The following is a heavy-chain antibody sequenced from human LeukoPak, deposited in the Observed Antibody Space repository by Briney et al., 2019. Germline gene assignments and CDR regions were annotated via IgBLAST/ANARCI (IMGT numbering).Heavy chain of an antibody. CDR1: GGSISSRSYF. CDR3: ARARYSSSWLT. J-gene: IGHJ5*02. D-gene: IGHD6-13*01. CDR2: IYYKGNT. V-gene: IGHV4-39*07. Sequence: SETLSLTCTVSGGSISSRSYFWGWIRQPPGKGLEWIGSIYYKGNTYFNPSLKSRVTISVDKSKNQFSLKLSSVTAADTAVYYCARARYSSSWLTWGQGTLVTVSS.